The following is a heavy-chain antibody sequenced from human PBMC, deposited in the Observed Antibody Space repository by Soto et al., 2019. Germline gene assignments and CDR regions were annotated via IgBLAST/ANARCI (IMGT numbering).Heavy chain of an antibody. CDR2: IIPILGIA. CDR3: ARFQNTVTTPGDY. Sequence: QVQLVQSGAEVKKPGSSVKVSCKASGGTFSSYTISWVRQAPGQGLEWMGRIIPILGIANYAQKFQGRVTITADKSTSTAYMELRSLRSEDTAVYYCARFQNTVTTPGDYWGQGTLVTVSS. V-gene: IGHV1-69*02. J-gene: IGHJ4*02. D-gene: IGHD4-17*01. CDR1: GGTFSSYT.